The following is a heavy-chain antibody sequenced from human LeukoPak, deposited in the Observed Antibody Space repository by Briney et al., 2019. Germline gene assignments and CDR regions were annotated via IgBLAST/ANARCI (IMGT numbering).Heavy chain of an antibody. V-gene: IGHV4-39*07. CDR1: GGSISSNSHY. J-gene: IGHJ4*02. CDR2: IYYSGST. Sequence: SETLSLTCTVSGGSISSNSHYWGWIRQPPGKGLEWIGSIYYSGSTYYNPSLKSRVTISVDTSKNQFSLKLSSVTAADTAVYYCARDHDYYDSSDYYRPFDYWGQGTLVTVSS. D-gene: IGHD3-22*01. CDR3: ARDHDYYDSSDYYRPFDY.